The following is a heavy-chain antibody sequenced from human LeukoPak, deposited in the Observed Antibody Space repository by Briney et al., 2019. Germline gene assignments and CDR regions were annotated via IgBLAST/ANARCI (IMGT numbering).Heavy chain of an antibody. D-gene: IGHD3-10*01. CDR3: ARDSGDPSKNDFDY. CDR2: INPSGGST. CDR1: GYTFTSYY. V-gene: IGHV1-46*01. Sequence: ASVKVSCKASGYTFTSYYMHWVRQAPGQGLEWMGIINPSGGSTSYAQKFQGRVTMTRDASISTAYMELSGLTSDDTAVYYCARDSGDPSKNDFDYWGQGTLVTVSS. J-gene: IGHJ4*02.